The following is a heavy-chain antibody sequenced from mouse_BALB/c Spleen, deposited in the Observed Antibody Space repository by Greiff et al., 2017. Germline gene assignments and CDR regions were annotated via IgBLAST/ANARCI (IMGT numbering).Heavy chain of an antibody. D-gene: IGHD1-1*01. J-gene: IGHJ1*01. CDR3: ARGGPDGSSYPWYFDV. CDR2: IDPENGNT. CDR1: GFNIKDYY. V-gene: IGHV14-1*02. Sequence: VQLQQSGAELVRPGALVKLSCKASGFNIKDYYMHWVKQRPEQGLEWIGWIDPENGNTIYDPKFQGKASITADTSSNTAYLQLSSLTSEDTAVYYCARGGPDGSSYPWYFDVWGAGTTVTVSS.